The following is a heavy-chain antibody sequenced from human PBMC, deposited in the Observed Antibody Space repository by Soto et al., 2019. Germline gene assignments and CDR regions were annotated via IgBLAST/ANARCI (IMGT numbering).Heavy chain of an antibody. D-gene: IGHD6-6*01. CDR1: GYTFTSYA. V-gene: IGHV1-3*01. Sequence: ASVKVSCKASGYTFTSYAMHWVRQAPGQRLEWMGWINAGNGNTKYSQKFQGRVTITRDTSASTAYMKLSSPRSEDTAVYYCARDRIAARPSNYFDYWGQGTLVTVSS. CDR2: INAGNGNT. J-gene: IGHJ4*02. CDR3: ARDRIAARPSNYFDY.